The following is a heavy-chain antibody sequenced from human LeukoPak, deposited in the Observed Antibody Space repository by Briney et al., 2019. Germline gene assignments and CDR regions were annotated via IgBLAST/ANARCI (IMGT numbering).Heavy chain of an antibody. Sequence: PGGSLRLSCAASGFTVSSNYMSWVRQAPGKGLEWVALMSYDGSDKSYADSVKGRFTISRDNSKTTLYLQMDSLRGDDAAVYYCAKAVGSISWSFDYWGQGTLVTVSS. CDR1: GFTVSSNY. D-gene: IGHD6-13*01. J-gene: IGHJ4*02. CDR2: MSYDGSDK. CDR3: AKAVGSISWSFDY. V-gene: IGHV3-30*18.